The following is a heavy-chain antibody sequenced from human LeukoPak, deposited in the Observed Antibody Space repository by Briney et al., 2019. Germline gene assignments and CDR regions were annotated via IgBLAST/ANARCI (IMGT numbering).Heavy chain of an antibody. CDR2: IYSGGAT. CDR3: ASGRGGGV. J-gene: IGHJ4*02. V-gene: IGHV3-53*01. Sequence: GGSLRLSCAASGFIVSDDYISWVRQTPGKGLEWVSVIYSGGATFYADSVKGRFTISRDNAKTSLYLQMNSLRAEDTAVYYCASGRGGGVWGQGTLVTVSS. D-gene: IGHD5-24*01. CDR1: GFIVSDDY.